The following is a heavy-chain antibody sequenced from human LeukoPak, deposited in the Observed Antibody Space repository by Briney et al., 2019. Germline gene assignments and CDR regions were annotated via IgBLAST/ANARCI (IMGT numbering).Heavy chain of an antibody. J-gene: IGHJ4*02. CDR2: IYYSGST. V-gene: IGHV4-59*01. D-gene: IGHD5-12*01. CDR3: ARLTGYDWESSYDY. CDR1: GGSISSYY. Sequence: SETLSLTCTVSGGSISSYYWSWIRQPPGKGLEWIGYIYYSGSTNYNPSLKSRVTISVDTSKNQFSLKLSSVTAADTAVYYCARLTGYDWESSYDYWGQGTLVTVSS.